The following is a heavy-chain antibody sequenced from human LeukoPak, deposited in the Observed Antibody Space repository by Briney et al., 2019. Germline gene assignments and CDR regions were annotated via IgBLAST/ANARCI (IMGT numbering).Heavy chain of an antibody. CDR2: ITSGSSYI. CDR3: ARDKRGEMAIFDY. D-gene: IGHD5-24*01. Sequence: PGGSLRLSCAASGFTFSSYRMNWVRQAPGKGLEWVSSITSGSSYIYYADSVKGRFTISRDNAKNSLYLQMTSLRADDTAVYYCARDKRGEMAIFDYWGQGTLVTVSS. CDR1: GFTFSSYR. V-gene: IGHV3-21*01. J-gene: IGHJ4*02.